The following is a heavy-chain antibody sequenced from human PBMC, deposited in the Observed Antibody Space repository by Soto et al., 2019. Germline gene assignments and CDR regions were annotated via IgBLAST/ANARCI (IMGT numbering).Heavy chain of an antibody. CDR2: IKEDGSEK. Sequence: PGGCLRLSCTASGFTFTKYWMNWVRQAPGKGLEWLANIKEDGSEKFYVDSVKGRFTISRDNAQNSVYLQMNSLRAEDTAVYYCARDEGGVGYYTGPYYYGMDVWGQGTTVTVSS. CDR1: GFTFTKYW. J-gene: IGHJ6*02. CDR3: ARDEGGVGYYTGPYYYGMDV. V-gene: IGHV3-7*03. D-gene: IGHD3-3*01.